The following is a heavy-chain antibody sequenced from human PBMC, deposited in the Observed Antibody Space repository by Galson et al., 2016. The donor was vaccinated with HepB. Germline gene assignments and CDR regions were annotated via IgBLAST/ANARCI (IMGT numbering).Heavy chain of an antibody. J-gene: IGHJ6*02. CDR1: GGTFSSYA. D-gene: IGHD2-2*01. CDR2: IIPIYGTT. V-gene: IGHV1-69*13. Sequence: SVKVSCKASGGTFSSYAISWVRQAPGQGLEWMGGIIPIYGTTHFAQKFQGRVTIPADESMTTAYMELSSLRSDDTAVYYCARDLALYCSSTSTNCYRGFDPWGQGTTVTVYS. CDR3: ARDLALYCSSTSTNCYRGFDP.